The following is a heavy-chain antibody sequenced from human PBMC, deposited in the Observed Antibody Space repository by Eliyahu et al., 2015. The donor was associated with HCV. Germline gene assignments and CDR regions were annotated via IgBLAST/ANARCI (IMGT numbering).Heavy chain of an antibody. Sequence: QVTLRESGPALVKPTQTLTLTCTFSGFSLSTSGMCVSWIRQPPGKSLEWLALIDSDEDKYYLTGLKSRITISKATSMNQVVLTMTNMDPVDTGTYYCARMRKMTTVTLDAFDVWGPGTVVTVSS. CDR1: GFSLSTSGMC. J-gene: IGHJ3*01. D-gene: IGHD4-17*01. CDR2: IDSDEDK. CDR3: ARMRKMTTVTLDAFDV. V-gene: IGHV2-70*13.